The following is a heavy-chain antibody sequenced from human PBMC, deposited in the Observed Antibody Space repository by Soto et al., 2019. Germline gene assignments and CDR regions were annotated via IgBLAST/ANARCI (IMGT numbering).Heavy chain of an antibody. CDR1: GCRFRGYD. CDR2: ISSSSATI. D-gene: IGHD3-22*01. J-gene: IGHJ6*02. V-gene: IGHV3-48*02. CDR3: ARPFGYYDTSGYYGAFYYYGVDV. Sequence: LRLSCAATGCRFRGYDINWVRQAPGKGLEWISYISSSSATIYYADSVKGRFTISRDNAENSLFLQMNSLRDEDTAVYYCARPFGYYDTSGYYGAFYYYGVDVWGQGTTVTVSS.